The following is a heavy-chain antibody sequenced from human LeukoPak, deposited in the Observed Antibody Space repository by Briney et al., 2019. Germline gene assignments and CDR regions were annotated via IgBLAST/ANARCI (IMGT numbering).Heavy chain of an antibody. CDR2: TYYTSKWTG. V-gene: IGHV6-1*01. CDR3: VGRAKGNSYFDP. Sequence: SQTLSLTCAISGDSVSSGSSSWHWIRQSPSRGLEWLGRTYYTSKWTGDSALSVRSRIAITPDTSKNQFTLQLNSVTGDDTAVYYCVGRAKGNSYFDPWGQGTLVVVSS. CDR1: GDSVSSGSSS. J-gene: IGHJ5*02. D-gene: IGHD4-23*01.